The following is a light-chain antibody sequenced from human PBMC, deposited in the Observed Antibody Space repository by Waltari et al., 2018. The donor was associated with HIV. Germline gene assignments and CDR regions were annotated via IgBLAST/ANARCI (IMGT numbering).Light chain of an antibody. CDR3: QQYNRYPIT. J-gene: IGKJ4*01. CDR2: QTS. V-gene: IGKV1-5*03. Sequence: DIQMTQSPSTLYASVGDRVTFTCRASQNVESYLAWYQQKPGTAPKLLMYQTSSLQTGVPSRFSGLGSGTDFSLTISSLQPDDFATYYCQQYNRYPITFGGGTRV. CDR1: QNVESY.